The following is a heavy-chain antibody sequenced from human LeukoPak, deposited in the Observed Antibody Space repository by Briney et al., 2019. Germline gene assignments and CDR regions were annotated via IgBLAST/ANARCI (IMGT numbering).Heavy chain of an antibody. CDR1: GVSITSGTYY. D-gene: IGHD3-9*01. CDR2: IYTSGST. CDR3: ARGVIEYFDWLLDPTPTHWFDP. V-gene: IGHV4-61*02. Sequence: SETLSLTCTVSGVSITSGTYYWTWIRQPAGKGLEWIGRIYTSGSTNYNPSLKSRVTMSVDTSKNQFSLKLSSVTAADTAVYYCARGVIEYFDWLLDPTPTHWFDPWGQGTLVTVSS. J-gene: IGHJ5*02.